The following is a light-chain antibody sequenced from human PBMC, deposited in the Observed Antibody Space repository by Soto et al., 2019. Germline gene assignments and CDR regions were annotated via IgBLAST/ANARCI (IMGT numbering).Light chain of an antibody. CDR3: QNYNRAPIT. J-gene: IGKJ5*01. V-gene: IGKV1-27*01. CDR1: QGISIY. CDR2: GAS. Sequence: DIQMTQSPSSLSASVGDRVTITCRASQGISIYLAWYQQTPGKVPKHLIYGASKLQSGVPSRFSGGGSGTNFTLTSSSLQPEDVGTYYCQNYNRAPITFGQGTRLEI.